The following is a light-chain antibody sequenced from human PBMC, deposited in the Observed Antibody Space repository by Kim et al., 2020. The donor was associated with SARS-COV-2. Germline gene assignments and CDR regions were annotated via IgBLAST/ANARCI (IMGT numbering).Light chain of an antibody. J-gene: IGLJ3*02. CDR1: SSNIGAGYD. CDR3: QSYDSSLSGTWV. Sequence: ATIPCTGSSSNIGAGYDVQWYQQLTGTAPKLLIYGNSNRPSGVPDRFSGSKSGTSASLAITGLQAEDEADYCCQSYDSSLSGTWVFGGGTQRTVL. V-gene: IGLV1-40*01. CDR2: GNS.